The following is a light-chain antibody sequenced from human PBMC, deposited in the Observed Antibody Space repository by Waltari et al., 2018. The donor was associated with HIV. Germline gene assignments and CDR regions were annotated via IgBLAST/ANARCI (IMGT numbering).Light chain of an antibody. J-gene: IGLJ2*01. CDR1: SSNIGSNF. CDR3: AAWDDSLSGGV. Sequence: QSVLTQPPSTSGTPGQSVTITCSGSSSNIGSNFLYWYQQVPGTAPKPRISRNSQRPSGVPDRFSGSKSGTSASLAISGLRAEDEADYYCAAWDDSLSGGVFGGGTKLTVL. CDR2: RNS. V-gene: IGLV1-47*01.